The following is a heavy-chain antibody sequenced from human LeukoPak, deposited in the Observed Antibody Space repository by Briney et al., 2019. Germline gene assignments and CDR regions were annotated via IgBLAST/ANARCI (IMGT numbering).Heavy chain of an antibody. V-gene: IGHV4-59*01. Sequence: SETLSFTCTVSGDSMSSYYWSWIRQPPGKGLEWIGYIYYSGSTNYNPSLKSRVTISVDTSKNQFSLKLSSVTAADTAVYYCARGGRQLWWMNWFDPWGQGTLVTVSS. D-gene: IGHD5-18*01. J-gene: IGHJ5*02. CDR1: GDSMSSYY. CDR2: IYYSGST. CDR3: ARGGRQLWWMNWFDP.